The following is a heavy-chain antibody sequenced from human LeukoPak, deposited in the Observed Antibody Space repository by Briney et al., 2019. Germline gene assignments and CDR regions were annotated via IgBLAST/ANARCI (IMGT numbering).Heavy chain of an antibody. Sequence: GGSLRLSCAASGFTFSSYGMHWVRQAPGKGLEWVAVISYDGSNKYYADSVKGRFTISRDNSKNTLYLQMNSLRAEDTAVYYCAKAYCSSTSCYYVFDYWGQGTLVTVSS. D-gene: IGHD2-2*01. CDR2: ISYDGSNK. CDR1: GFTFSSYG. CDR3: AKAYCSSTSCYYVFDY. V-gene: IGHV3-30*18. J-gene: IGHJ4*02.